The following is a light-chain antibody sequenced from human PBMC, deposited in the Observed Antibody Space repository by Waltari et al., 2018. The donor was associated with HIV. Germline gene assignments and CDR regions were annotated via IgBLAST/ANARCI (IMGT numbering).Light chain of an antibody. CDR3: MQSMKLPLT. CDR2: EVS. V-gene: IGKV2D-29*01. Sequence: TQTPLSLSVTPGQPASISCKSSESLLHSDGKTYLFWYLQKAGQPPQLLIFEVSTRFSGVPDRFSGSGSGTDFTLRISRVEAGDVGIYYCMQSMKLPLTFGQGTRLDIK. CDR1: ESLLHSDGKTY. J-gene: IGKJ5*01.